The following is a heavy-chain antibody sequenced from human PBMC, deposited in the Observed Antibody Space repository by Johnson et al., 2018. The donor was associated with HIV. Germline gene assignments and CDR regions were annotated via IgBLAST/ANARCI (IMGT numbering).Heavy chain of an antibody. CDR1: GYTFSHYW. CDR2: INQDGSET. Sequence: VQLVESGGGLVQPGGSLRLSCVGSGYTFSHYWMSWVRQAPGKGLEWVANINQDGSETYCLDSVKDRFTISRDNAKKFLYLQMTSLRAEDTAIYYCARKGYAFDSWGQGTLATVSS. CDR3: ARKGYAFDS. J-gene: IGHJ3*02. V-gene: IGHV3-7*05.